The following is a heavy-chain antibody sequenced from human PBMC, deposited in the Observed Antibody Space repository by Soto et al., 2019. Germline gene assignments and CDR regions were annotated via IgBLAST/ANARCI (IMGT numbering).Heavy chain of an antibody. J-gene: IGHJ5*02. CDR1: GGSISSYY. CDR3: ASVTTVRGGWFDP. D-gene: IGHD4-17*01. Sequence: SETLSLTCTVSGGSISSYYWSWIRQPPGKGLEWIGYIYYSGSTNYNPSLKSRVTISVDTSKNQFSLKLSSVTAADTAVYYCASVTTVRGGWFDPWGQGTLVTVSS. V-gene: IGHV4-59*01. CDR2: IYYSGST.